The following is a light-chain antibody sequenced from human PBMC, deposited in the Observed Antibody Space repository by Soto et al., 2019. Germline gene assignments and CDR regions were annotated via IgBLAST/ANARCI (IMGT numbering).Light chain of an antibody. J-gene: IGLJ1*01. CDR3: SSYTSTTNIDV. CDR2: EVK. CDR1: RSDVGSYDY. V-gene: IGLV2-14*01. Sequence: QSALTQPASVSGSPGQSITISCTGSRSDVGSYDYVCWYQQYPGKAPKVIIYEVKYRPSGISDRFSASKSGNTASLTISGLQAEDEAEYFCSSYTSTTNIDVFGSGTKLTVL.